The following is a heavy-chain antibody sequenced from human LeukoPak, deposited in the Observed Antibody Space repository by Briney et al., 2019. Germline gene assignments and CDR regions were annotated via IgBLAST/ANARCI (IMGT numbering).Heavy chain of an antibody. CDR1: GGSISSYY. CDR2: IYYSGST. CDR3: ARVPVAGYWYFDL. V-gene: IGHV4-59*01. D-gene: IGHD6-19*01. Sequence: SETLSLTCTVSGGSISSYYWSWIRQSPGKGLEWIGYIYYSGSTNYNPSHKSRVTISVDTSKNQFSLKLSSVTAADTAVYYCARVPVAGYWYFDLWGRGTLVTVSS. J-gene: IGHJ2*01.